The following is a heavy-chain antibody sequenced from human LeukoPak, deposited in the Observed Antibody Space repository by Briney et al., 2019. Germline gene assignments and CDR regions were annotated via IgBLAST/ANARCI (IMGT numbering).Heavy chain of an antibody. J-gene: IGHJ5*02. CDR2: IYYSGST. V-gene: IGHV4-59*01. D-gene: IGHD6-19*01. Sequence: SETLSLTCTVSGGSISSYYWSWIRQPPGKGLEWIGYIYYSGSTNYNPSLKSRVTISVDTSKNQFSLKLSSVTAADTAVYYSARGVSIAVAGSWFDPWGQGTLVTVSS. CDR3: ARGVSIAVAGSWFDP. CDR1: GGSISSYY.